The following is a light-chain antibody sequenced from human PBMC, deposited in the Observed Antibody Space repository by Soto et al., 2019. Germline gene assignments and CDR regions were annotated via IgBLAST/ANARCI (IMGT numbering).Light chain of an antibody. CDR2: DTS. V-gene: IGLV7-46*01. J-gene: IGLJ3*02. CDR1: TGAVTSSHY. Sequence: QAVVTQEPSLTVSPGGTVTLTCGSTTGAVTSSHYPYWFQQKPGQAPRTLIYDTSNKHSWTPARFSGSLLGCKAALTLAGAQTDDEADYYCLLSYSGTSWVFGGGTKVTVL. CDR3: LLSYSGTSWV.